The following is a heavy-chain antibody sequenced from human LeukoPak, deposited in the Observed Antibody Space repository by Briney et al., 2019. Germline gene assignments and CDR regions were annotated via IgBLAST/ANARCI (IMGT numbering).Heavy chain of an antibody. D-gene: IGHD3-10*01. V-gene: IGHV1-18*01. Sequence: ASVKVSCKASGYTFTNYGINWVRQAPGQGLEWMGWINTYNGDTKFPQKFQDRVTMTSDTSTSTAYMELSRLRSDDTAVYYCARAARSNYYGSGSYIDYWGQGTLVTVSS. CDR3: ARAARSNYYGSGSYIDY. CDR1: GYTFTNYG. J-gene: IGHJ4*02. CDR2: INTYNGDT.